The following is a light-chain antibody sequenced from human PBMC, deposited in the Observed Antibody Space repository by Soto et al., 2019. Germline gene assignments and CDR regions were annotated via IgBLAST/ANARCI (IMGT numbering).Light chain of an antibody. CDR2: DVS. J-gene: IGLJ1*01. CDR3: SSYRIRSPPDYV. CDR1: RSDVGGYNF. V-gene: IGLV2-14*03. Sequence: QSVLTQPASVSGSPGQSITISCIGTRSDVGGYNFVSWYQQHPGEAPKLIIFDVSHRPSGISTRFSGSKSGNTASLTISGLQAEDEADYYCSSYRIRSPPDYVFGTGTKVTVL.